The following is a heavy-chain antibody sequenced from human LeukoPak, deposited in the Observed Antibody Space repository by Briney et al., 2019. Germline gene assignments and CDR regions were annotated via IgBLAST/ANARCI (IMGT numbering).Heavy chain of an antibody. CDR2: INHSGST. V-gene: IGHV4-34*01. D-gene: IGHD4-23*01. J-gene: IGHJ4*02. CDR3: ARTADYGGNPGFDY. CDR1: GGSFSGYY. Sequence: PSETLSLTCAVYGGSFSGYYWSWIRQPPGKGLEWIGEINHSGSTNYNPSLKSRVTISVDTSKNQFSLKLSSVTAADTAVYYCARTADYGGNPGFDYWGQGTLVTVSP.